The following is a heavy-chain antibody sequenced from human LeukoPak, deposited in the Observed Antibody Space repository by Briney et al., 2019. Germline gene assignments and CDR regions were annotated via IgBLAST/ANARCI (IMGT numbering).Heavy chain of an antibody. CDR2: IYTSGST. CDR3: ASTPYYYETSVQPPHY. J-gene: IGHJ4*02. D-gene: IGHD3-22*01. V-gene: IGHV4-61*02. Sequence: PSQTLSLTCTVSGGSISSGSYYWSWIRQPAGKGLEWIGRIYTSGSTNYNPSLKSRVTISVDTSKNQFSLNLSSVTAADTAVYYCASTPYYYETSVQPPHYWGQGTLVTVSS. CDR1: GGSISSGSYY.